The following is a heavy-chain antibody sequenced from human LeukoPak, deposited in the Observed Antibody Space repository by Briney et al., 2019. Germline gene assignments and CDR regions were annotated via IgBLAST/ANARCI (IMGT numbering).Heavy chain of an antibody. CDR3: ARDLNYVWGSYRYTPDY. J-gene: IGHJ4*02. Sequence: GGSLRLSCAASGFTFSSYVMNWVRQAPGKGLEWVSYISSSGSTIYYADSVKGRFTISRDNAKNSLYLQMNSLRAEDTAVYYCARDLNYVWGSYRYTPDYWGQGTLVTVSS. CDR1: GFTFSSYV. V-gene: IGHV3-48*04. CDR2: ISSSGSTI. D-gene: IGHD3-16*02.